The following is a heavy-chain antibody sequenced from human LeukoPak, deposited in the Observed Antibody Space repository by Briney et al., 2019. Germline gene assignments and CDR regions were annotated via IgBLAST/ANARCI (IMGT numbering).Heavy chain of an antibody. J-gene: IGHJ4*02. CDR2: IIPIFGTP. CDR1: GGTFSTYT. D-gene: IGHD2-2*01. Sequence: GASVKVSCKASGGTFSTYTINWVRQAPGQGLEWMGRIIPIFGTPNYAQKFQGRVTITTDESTTTAYMELSSLRSEDTAVYYCARSRPPAYQLLDDYWGQGTLVTVSS. V-gene: IGHV1-69*05. CDR3: ARSRPPAYQLLDDY.